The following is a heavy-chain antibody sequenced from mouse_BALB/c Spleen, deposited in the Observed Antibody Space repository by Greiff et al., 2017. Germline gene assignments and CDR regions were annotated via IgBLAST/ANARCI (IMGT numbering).Heavy chain of an antibody. CDR1: GFTFSDYY. J-gene: IGHJ3*01. V-gene: IGHV5-4*02. Sequence: EVQVVESGGGLVKPGGSLKLSCAASGFTFSDYYMYWVRQTPEKRLEWVATISDGGSYTYYPDSVKGRFTISRDNAKNNLYLQMSSLKSEDTAMYYCARDSIGGDYYGSSFFAYWGQGTLVTVAA. CDR2: ISDGGSYT. D-gene: IGHD1-1*01. CDR3: ARDSIGGDYYGSSFFAY.